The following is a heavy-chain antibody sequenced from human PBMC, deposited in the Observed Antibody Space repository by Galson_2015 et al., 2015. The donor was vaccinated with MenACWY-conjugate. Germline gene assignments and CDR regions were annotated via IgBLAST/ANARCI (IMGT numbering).Heavy chain of an antibody. CDR1: AGTFSSYA. D-gene: IGHD4-17*01. Sequence: SVKVSCKAAAGTFSSYAMSWVRQAPGQGLEWMGGIIPRFGEANYAQKFKGRVTITADESTRTCYMELTSLRSEDTAVYYCTRTRTTVISSGYYYYAMDAWGQGTTVTVSS. V-gene: IGHV1-69*13. J-gene: IGHJ6*02. CDR3: TRTRTTVISSGYYYYAMDA. CDR2: IIPRFGEA.